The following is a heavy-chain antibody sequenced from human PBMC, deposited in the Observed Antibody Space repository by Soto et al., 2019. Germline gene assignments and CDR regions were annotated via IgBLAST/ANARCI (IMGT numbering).Heavy chain of an antibody. CDR3: ARDGYRYGYSYYRTDE. Sequence: GGSLQLSCAACGFPFSRCALDWSRKAPGKGLEWVAVRSYDGSKKYCAASVKGRFTISSDNSKNTLKLQMSSLRAEDTAVYYCARDGYRYGYSYYRTDEWGQGTT. V-gene: IGHV3-30-3*01. CDR2: RSYDGSKK. D-gene: IGHD5-18*01. J-gene: IGHJ6*02. CDR1: GFPFSRCA.